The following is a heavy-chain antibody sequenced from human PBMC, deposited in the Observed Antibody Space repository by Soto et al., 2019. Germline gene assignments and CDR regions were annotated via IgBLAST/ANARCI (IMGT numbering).Heavy chain of an antibody. CDR1: GFPFSSTD. CDR3: AKNSGWFNT. D-gene: IGHD3-10*01. J-gene: IGHJ5*02. CDR2: IDGSGGTT. V-gene: IGHV3-23*01. Sequence: GGSLRLACAASGFPFSSTDMTWVRQAPGKGLDWVSTIDGSGGTTYYADSVKGRFTISRDNSMNTVYLQMNSLRADDTALYYCAKNSGWFNTWGQGALVTVSS.